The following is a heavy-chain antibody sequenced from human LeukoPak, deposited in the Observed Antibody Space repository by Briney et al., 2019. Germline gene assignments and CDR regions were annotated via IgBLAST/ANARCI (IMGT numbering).Heavy chain of an antibody. Sequence: PGGSLRLSCAASGFNFSIYGMHWVRPAPGKRREWGLFVRYDQSATVYADSMQGRFAISRDNSKNTVYLQMNSLRVEDTALYFCVKDQGECPGSRCYLRFLEYWGQGTLVIVSS. CDR1: GFNFSIYG. J-gene: IGHJ4*02. CDR2: VRYDQSAT. CDR3: VKDQGECPGSRCYLRFLEY. V-gene: IGHV3-30*02. D-gene: IGHD3-3*01.